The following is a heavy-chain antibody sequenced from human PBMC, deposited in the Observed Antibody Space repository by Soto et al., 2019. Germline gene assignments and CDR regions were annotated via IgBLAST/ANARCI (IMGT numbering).Heavy chain of an antibody. J-gene: IGHJ6*02. CDR3: AGGVVRGVITRTRDYYGMDV. Sequence: PGESLSVSCKGSGDSFTSYWIGWVRQMPGKGLEWMGIIYPDDSDTRYSPSFQGQVTISADKSISTAYLKWSSLKASDTAMYYCAGGVVRGVITRTRDYYGMDVWGQETAVTVSS. CDR2: IYPDDSDT. V-gene: IGHV5-51*01. CDR1: GDSFTSYW. D-gene: IGHD3-10*01.